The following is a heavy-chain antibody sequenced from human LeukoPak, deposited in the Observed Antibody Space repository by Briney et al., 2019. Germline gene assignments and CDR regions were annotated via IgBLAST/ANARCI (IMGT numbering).Heavy chain of an antibody. CDR3: ARAFLVGYSPEEYFFDY. CDR1: GYSISSAYY. CDR2: IHHTGST. J-gene: IGHJ4*02. D-gene: IGHD2-15*01. Sequence: SETLSLTCTVSGYSISSAYYWGWIRQPPGKGLQWIGSIHHTGSTYYSPSLKSRITISMDTSKNQFSLKLSSMTAADTAVYYCARAFLVGYSPEEYFFDYWGQGTLVTVSS. V-gene: IGHV4-38-2*02.